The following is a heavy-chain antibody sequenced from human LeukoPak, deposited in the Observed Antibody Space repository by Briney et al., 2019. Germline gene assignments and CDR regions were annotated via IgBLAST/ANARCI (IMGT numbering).Heavy chain of an antibody. J-gene: IGHJ5*02. CDR1: GYTFTSYG. CDR3: ARVPPGLRYFDWLYAENNWFDP. Sequence: ASVKVSCKASGYTFTSYGISWVRQAPGQGLEWMGWISAYNGNTNYAQKLQGRVTMTTDTSTSTAYMELRSLRSDDTAVYYCARVPPGLRYFDWLYAENNWFDPWGQGTLVTVSS. D-gene: IGHD3-9*01. V-gene: IGHV1-18*01. CDR2: ISAYNGNT.